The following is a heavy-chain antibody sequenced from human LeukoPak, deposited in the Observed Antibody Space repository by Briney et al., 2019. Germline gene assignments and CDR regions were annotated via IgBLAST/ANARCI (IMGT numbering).Heavy chain of an antibody. CDR3: ARYTDILTGYSLDY. CDR2: ISAYNGNT. Sequence: ASVKVSCKASGYTFTSYGISWVRQAPGQGLELIGWISAYNGNTNYAQKLQGRVTMTTDTSTSTAYMELRSLRSDDTAVYYCARYTDILTGYSLDYWGQGTLVTVSS. D-gene: IGHD3-9*01. V-gene: IGHV1-18*04. J-gene: IGHJ4*02. CDR1: GYTFTSYG.